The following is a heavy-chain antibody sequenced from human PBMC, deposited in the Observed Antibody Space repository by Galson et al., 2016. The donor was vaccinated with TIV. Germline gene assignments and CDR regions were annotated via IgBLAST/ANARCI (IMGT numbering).Heavy chain of an antibody. CDR1: GLSVKINY. CDR3: ARDRVVDATYYYYYYGMDV. D-gene: IGHD2-15*01. CDR2: ISDGGKT. V-gene: IGHV3-66*02. Sequence: SLRLSCAASGLSVKINYMTWVRQAPGKGLEWVSLISDGGKTYYPDSVRGRFTISRDNSKNTLYLQMNSLRLEDTAVDYCARDRVVDATYYYYYYGMDVWGHGTAVTVSS. J-gene: IGHJ6*02.